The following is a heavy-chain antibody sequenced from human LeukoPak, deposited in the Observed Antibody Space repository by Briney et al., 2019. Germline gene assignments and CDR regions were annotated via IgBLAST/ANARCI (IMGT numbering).Heavy chain of an antibody. CDR3: AKDIYYYDSSRYFQH. D-gene: IGHD3-22*01. V-gene: IGHV3-74*01. J-gene: IGHJ1*01. CDR2: INSDGSST. Sequence: GGSLRLSCAASGFTFSTYWMHWVRQAPGKGLVWVSRINSDGSSTSYADSVKGRFTISRDNSKNTLYLQMNSLRAEDTAVYYCAKDIYYYDSSRYFQHWGQGTLVTVSS. CDR1: GFTFSTYW.